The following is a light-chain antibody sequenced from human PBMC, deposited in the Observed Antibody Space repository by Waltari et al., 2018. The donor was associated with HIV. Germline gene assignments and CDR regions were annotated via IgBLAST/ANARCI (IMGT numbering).Light chain of an antibody. CDR3: QQYKKWPET. J-gene: IGKJ1*01. Sequence: EVVLTQSPSTLSVSLGDGASLSCRASQTVNNNLAWDQQRPGQAPRLLIYDASRRATAIPDRFSGSGSGTEFNLTISSLQSEDLALYVCQQYKKWPETFGLGTKVEIK. V-gene: IGKV3D-15*01. CDR2: DAS. CDR1: QTVNNN.